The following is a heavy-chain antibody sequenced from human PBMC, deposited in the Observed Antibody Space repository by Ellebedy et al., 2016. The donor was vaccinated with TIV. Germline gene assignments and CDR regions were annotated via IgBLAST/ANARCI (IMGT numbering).Heavy chain of an antibody. CDR1: GFPFSDYS. D-gene: IGHD6-19*01. J-gene: IGHJ4*02. CDR2: ITNTGATI. CDR3: GRGIEYSSGD. Sequence: GESLKISCAASGFPFSDYSMNWLRQAPGEGPEWVSYITNTGATIHYADSVKGRFTISRDNTKNSIYLQMNSLRDDDTAVYYCGRGIEYSSGDWGQGTLVTVSS. V-gene: IGHV3-48*02.